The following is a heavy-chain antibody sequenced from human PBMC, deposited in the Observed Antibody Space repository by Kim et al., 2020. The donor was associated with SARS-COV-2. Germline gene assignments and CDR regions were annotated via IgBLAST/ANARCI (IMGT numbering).Heavy chain of an antibody. D-gene: IGHD5-18*01. V-gene: IGHV4-34*01. J-gene: IGHJ4*02. CDR2: INHSGST. Sequence: SETLSLTCAVYGGSFSGYYWSWIRQPPGKGLEWIGEINHSGSTNYNPSLKSRVTISVDTSKNQLSLKLSSVTAADTAVYYCARGVRSGYSYGYGKRSFDYWGQGTLVTVSS. CDR1: GGSFSGYY. CDR3: ARGVRSGYSYGYGKRSFDY.